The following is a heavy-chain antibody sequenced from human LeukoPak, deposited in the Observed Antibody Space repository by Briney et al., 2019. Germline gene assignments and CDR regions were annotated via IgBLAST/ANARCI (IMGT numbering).Heavy chain of an antibody. CDR3: AKPRHSSSWFYNFDY. Sequence: GGSLRLSCAASAFTFSSYAITWVRQAPEKGLEWVSTISNSGGSTYYVDSVKGRFTTSRDNSKNTLYLQMNSLRAEDTAVYYCAKPRHSSSWFYNFDYWGQGTLVTVSS. D-gene: IGHD6-13*01. CDR2: ISNSGGST. V-gene: IGHV3-23*01. CDR1: AFTFSSYA. J-gene: IGHJ4*02.